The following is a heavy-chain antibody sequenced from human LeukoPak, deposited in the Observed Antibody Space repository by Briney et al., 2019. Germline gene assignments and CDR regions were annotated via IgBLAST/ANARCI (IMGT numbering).Heavy chain of an antibody. CDR1: GGSFSGYY. V-gene: IGHV4-34*01. Sequence: SETLSLTCAVYGGSFSGYYWSWIRQPPGKGLEWIGEINHSGSTNYNPSLKSRATISVDTSKNQFSLKLSSVTAADTAVYYCARGHPVLRYFDWLFPPSFDYWGQGTLVTVSS. J-gene: IGHJ4*02. D-gene: IGHD3-9*01. CDR2: INHSGST. CDR3: ARGHPVLRYFDWLFPPSFDY.